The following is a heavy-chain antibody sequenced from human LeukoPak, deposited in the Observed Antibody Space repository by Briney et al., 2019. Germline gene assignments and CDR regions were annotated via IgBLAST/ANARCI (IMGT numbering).Heavy chain of an antibody. Sequence: GESLKISCKGSGYRFTSYWISWVRQMPGKGLEWMGRIDPSDSYTSYSPSFQGHVTISADKSISTAYLQWSSLKASDTAMYYCARQGSYYFIDYWGQGTLVTVSS. CDR1: GYRFTSYW. CDR2: IDPSDSYT. J-gene: IGHJ4*02. D-gene: IGHD1-26*01. CDR3: ARQGSYYFIDY. V-gene: IGHV5-10-1*01.